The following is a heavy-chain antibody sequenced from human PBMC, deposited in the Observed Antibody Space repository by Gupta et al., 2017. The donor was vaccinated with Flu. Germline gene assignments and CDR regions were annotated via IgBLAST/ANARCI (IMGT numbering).Heavy chain of an antibody. CDR2: IYFDGST. CDR3: AREVYGVDVRRLVGFDS. J-gene: IGHJ4*02. D-gene: IGHD2-21*01. V-gene: IGHV4-59*01. Sequence: YYWSWIRQSPGKRLEWIGYIYFDGSTNYNRFLRSRVTISIDTPKNQFSLKVSSVTAADTAVYYCAREVYGVDVRRLVGFDSWGQGARVTVSS. CDR1: YY.